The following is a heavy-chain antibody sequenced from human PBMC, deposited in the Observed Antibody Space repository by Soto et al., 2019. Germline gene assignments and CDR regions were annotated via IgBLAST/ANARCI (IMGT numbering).Heavy chain of an antibody. D-gene: IGHD2-2*02. CDR3: ARRLSIYYGMDV. CDR2: IYYSGST. J-gene: IGHJ6*02. V-gene: IGHV4-59*01. Sequence: SETLRLTCTFSVGSISSYYWSWIRQPPGKGLEWIGYIYYSGSTNYNPPLKSRVTISVDTSKNQLSLKLSSVTAADTAVYYCARRLSIYYGMDVWGQGTTVTVSS. CDR1: VGSISSYY.